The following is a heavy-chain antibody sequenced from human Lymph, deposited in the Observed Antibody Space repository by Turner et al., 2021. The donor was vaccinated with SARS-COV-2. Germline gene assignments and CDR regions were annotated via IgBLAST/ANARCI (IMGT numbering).Heavy chain of an antibody. CDR3: ATKYCSGGSCSYFDY. CDR2: LYHRGNA. V-gene: IGHV4-4*02. Sequence: QVQLQESGPGLVKPSGTLSLTCAVSGGSISSSNWWSWVRQPPGQGLEWIGELYHRGNANYNPSLKSRVTISVDKSKNQFSLKLSSVTAADTAVYYCATKYCSGGSCSYFDYWGQGTLVTVSS. CDR1: GGSISSSNW. D-gene: IGHD2-15*01. J-gene: IGHJ4*02.